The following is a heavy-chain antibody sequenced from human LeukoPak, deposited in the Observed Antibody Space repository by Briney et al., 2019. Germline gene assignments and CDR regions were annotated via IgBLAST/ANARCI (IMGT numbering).Heavy chain of an antibody. CDR1: GFTVSSNY. Sequence: PGGSLRLSCAASGFTVSSNYMSWVRQAPGEGLELVSVMYSGGSTYYADSVKGTFTISRDNSKNTMYLQMNSLRAEDTALYYCASGSAVAANYYYYYGMDVWGQGTTVTVSS. V-gene: IGHV3-66*01. J-gene: IGHJ6*02. CDR2: MYSGGST. CDR3: ASGSAVAANYYYYYGMDV. D-gene: IGHD6-19*01.